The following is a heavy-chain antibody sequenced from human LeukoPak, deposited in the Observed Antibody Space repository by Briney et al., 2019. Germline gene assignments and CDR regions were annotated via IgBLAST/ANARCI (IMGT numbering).Heavy chain of an antibody. CDR1: GFIFSVYA. CDR3: AKRGVVIRVILVGFHKEAYYFDS. V-gene: IGHV3-23*01. CDR2: ISGSGADT. D-gene: IGHD3-22*01. Sequence: GGSLRLSCAASGFIFSVYAMSWVRQAPGKGLEWVSCISGSGADTYYADSVKGRFTISRDNPKNTLYLQMNSLRAEDTALYFCAKRGVVIRVILVGFHKEAYYFDSWGQGALVTVSS. J-gene: IGHJ4*02.